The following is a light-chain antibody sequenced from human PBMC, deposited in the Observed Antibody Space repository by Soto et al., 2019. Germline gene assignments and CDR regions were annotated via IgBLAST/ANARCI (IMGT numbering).Light chain of an antibody. CDR3: SSHTSSSTLV. V-gene: IGLV2-14*01. J-gene: IGLJ2*01. CDR2: EVS. CDR1: SSDVGGYNY. Sequence: QSALTQPASVSGSPGQSITISCTGTSSDVGGYNYVSWYQQHPGKAPKLMIYEVSNRPSGVSNRFSGSKSGNTASLTISGLQAEDEADYDCSSHTSSSTLVFGGGTKVTVL.